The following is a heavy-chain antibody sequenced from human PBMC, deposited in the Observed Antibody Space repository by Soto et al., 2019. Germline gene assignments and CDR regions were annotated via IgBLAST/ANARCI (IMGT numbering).Heavy chain of an antibody. J-gene: IGHJ6*02. CDR1: GYTFTAYY. V-gene: IGHV1-2*04. Sequence: QVQLVQSGAEVAKPGASVKVSCKASGYTFTAYYMHWVRQAPGQGLEWMGWINLNSGDTKYAQKFQGWVTMTRDTSISTAYMELSRLRSDDTAVYYCARDLRACYYGMDVWGQGTTVTVSS. CDR2: INLNSGDT. D-gene: IGHD3-9*01. CDR3: ARDLRACYYGMDV.